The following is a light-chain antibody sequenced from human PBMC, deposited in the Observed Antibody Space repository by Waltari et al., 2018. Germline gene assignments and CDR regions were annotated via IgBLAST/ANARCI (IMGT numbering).Light chain of an antibody. V-gene: IGLV2-14*03. CDR3: SSYTSSSTLV. Sequence: QSALTQPASVSGSPGQSITISCTGTSSDVGGYNYVSWYQQHPGKAPKFMIYDVSNRPAGFSNRFSGSESGNTASLTISGLQAEDDADYYCSSYTSSSTLVFGGGTKLTVL. J-gene: IGLJ2*01. CDR2: DVS. CDR1: SSDVGGYNY.